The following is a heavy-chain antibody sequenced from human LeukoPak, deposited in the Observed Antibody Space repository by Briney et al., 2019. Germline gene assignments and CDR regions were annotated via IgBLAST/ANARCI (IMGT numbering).Heavy chain of an antibody. CDR2: IWYDGSNK. V-gene: IGHV3-33*01. D-gene: IGHD3-9*01. CDR1: GFTFSGYG. Sequence: GRSLRLSCAASGFTFSGYGMHWVRQAPGKGLEWVAVIWYDGSNKYYADSVKGRFTISRDNSKNTLYLQMNSLRAEDTAVYYCARDLAGYTDYWGQGTLVTVSS. J-gene: IGHJ4*02. CDR3: ARDLAGYTDY.